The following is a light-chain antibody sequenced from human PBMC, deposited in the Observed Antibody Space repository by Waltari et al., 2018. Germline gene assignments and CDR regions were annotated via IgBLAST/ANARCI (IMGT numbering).Light chain of an antibody. CDR2: WAS. V-gene: IGKV4-1*01. Sequence: DIVMTQSPDSLAVSLGERATINCKSSQSVSYNSDNKNFLAWYQQKPGQPPKLRIYWASTRASGVPDRFSGSGSGTEFTLTISSVEAEDVAIYYCQQFYNPLFIFGPGTKVDIK. J-gene: IGKJ3*01. CDR1: QSVSYNSDNKNF. CDR3: QQFYNPLFI.